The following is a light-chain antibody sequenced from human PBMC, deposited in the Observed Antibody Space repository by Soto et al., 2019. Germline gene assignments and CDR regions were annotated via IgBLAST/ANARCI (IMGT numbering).Light chain of an antibody. CDR1: QSISIN. J-gene: IGKJ5*01. CDR2: AAS. Sequence: EIVLTQSPATLSVSPGERAILSRRASQSISINLAWYQQKPGQAPRLLIYAASNRATGVPARFSGSWSGTEFTLTISSLQSEDFAVYYCQQFGSSVTFGQGTRLEI. CDR3: QQFGSSVT. V-gene: IGKV3-15*01.